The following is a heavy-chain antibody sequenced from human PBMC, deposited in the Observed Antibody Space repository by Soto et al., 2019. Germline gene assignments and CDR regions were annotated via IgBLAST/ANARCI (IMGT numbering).Heavy chain of an antibody. CDR3: AIGSDVYGSGSPDLKGY. CDR2: INHSGRT. Sequence: SQTLSLTCSVSVGSVSSGSYYWSWIRQPAGKGLEWIGNINHSGRTNYSPSLKGRATISVDTSKKQFSLRLISGTAADTAVYFCAIGSDVYGSGSPDLKGYWRQGTLVTVSS. D-gene: IGHD3-10*01. CDR1: VGSVSSGSYY. J-gene: IGHJ4*02. V-gene: IGHV4-61*01.